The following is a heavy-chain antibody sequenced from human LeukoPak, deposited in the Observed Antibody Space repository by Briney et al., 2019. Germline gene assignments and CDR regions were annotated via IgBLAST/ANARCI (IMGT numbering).Heavy chain of an antibody. CDR3: ARDSDIVVVPAPGP. D-gene: IGHD2-2*01. CDR1: GYTFTSYG. Sequence: ASVKVSCKGSGYTFTSYGISWVRQAPGQGLEWVGWISAYNGNTNYAQKLQGRVTMTTDTSTSTAYMELRSLRSDDTAVYYCARDSDIVVVPAPGPWGQGTLVTVSS. CDR2: ISAYNGNT. V-gene: IGHV1-18*01. J-gene: IGHJ5*02.